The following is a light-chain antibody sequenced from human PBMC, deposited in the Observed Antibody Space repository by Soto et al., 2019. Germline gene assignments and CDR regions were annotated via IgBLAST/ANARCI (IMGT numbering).Light chain of an antibody. V-gene: IGKV3-20*01. J-gene: IGKJ1*01. CDR3: HQYSSSRT. Sequence: DIVLTQSPGTLSLSPGERATLSCRASQSVSSNHLAWYQQKPGQAPRLLIYGGSSRATGIPVRFSGSGSETDFTLTITRLEPEDFAVYYCHQYSSSRTFGQGTKVDIK. CDR1: QSVSSNH. CDR2: GGS.